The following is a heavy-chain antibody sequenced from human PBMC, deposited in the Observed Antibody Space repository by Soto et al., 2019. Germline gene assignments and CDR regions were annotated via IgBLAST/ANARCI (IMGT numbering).Heavy chain of an antibody. V-gene: IGHV3-30*18. J-gene: IGHJ5*01. CDR3: AKDWGAPGELLGNRFHS. CDR1: GFTFSTFG. Sequence: QVQLVESGGGVVQPGRSLRLSCAASGFTFSTFGMHWVRQAPGKGLEWVAVMSYAGSHEFYADSVKGRFSISRDNSRNTLYLQMNSLRPEDTGVYFCAKDWGAPGELLGNRFHSWGQGTLVTVSS. CDR2: MSYAGSHE. D-gene: IGHD3-10*01.